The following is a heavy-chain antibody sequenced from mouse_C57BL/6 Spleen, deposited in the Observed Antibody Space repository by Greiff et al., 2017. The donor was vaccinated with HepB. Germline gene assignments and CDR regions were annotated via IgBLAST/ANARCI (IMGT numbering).Heavy chain of an antibody. CDR1: GYAFSSSW. CDR2: IYPGDGDT. J-gene: IGHJ2*01. Sequence: LVESGPELVKPGASVKISCKASGYAFSSSWMNWVKQRPGKGLEWIGRIYPGDGDTNYNGKFKGKATLTADKSSSTAYMQLSSLTSEDSAVYFCARNRYYFDYWGQGTTLTVSS. CDR3: ARNRYYFDY. V-gene: IGHV1-82*01.